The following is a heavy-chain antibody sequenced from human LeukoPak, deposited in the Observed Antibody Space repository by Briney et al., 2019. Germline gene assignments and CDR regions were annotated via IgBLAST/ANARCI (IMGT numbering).Heavy chain of an antibody. V-gene: IGHV3-21*01. CDR3: ARDYYGSGSYYKGSGFLY. CDR1: GFTFSSYS. CDR2: ISSSSYI. Sequence: PGGSLRLSCAASGFTFSSYSMNWVRQAPGKGLEWVSSISSSSYIYYADSVKGRFTISRDNAKISLYLQMNSLRAEDTAVYYCARDYYGSGSYYKGSGFLYWGQGTLVTVSS. D-gene: IGHD3-10*01. J-gene: IGHJ4*02.